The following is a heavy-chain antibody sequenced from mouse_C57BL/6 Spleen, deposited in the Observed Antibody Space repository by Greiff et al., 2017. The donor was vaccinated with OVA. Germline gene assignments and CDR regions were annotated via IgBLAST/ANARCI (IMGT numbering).Heavy chain of an antibody. CDR3: AREKTAQATGPIAY. J-gene: IGHJ3*01. D-gene: IGHD3-2*02. CDR2: IYPGDGAT. CDR1: GYAFSSSW. Sequence: VQLQESGPELVKPGASVKISCKASGYAFSSSWMHWLKQRPGKGLEWIGRIYPGDGATNYNGTFKGNATLPADKSSSTASMQLSSLTSEDYAVYFCAREKTAQATGPIAYWGQGTLVTVSA. V-gene: IGHV1-82*01.